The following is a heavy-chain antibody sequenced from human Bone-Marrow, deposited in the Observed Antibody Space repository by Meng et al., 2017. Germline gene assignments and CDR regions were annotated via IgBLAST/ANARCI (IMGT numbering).Heavy chain of an antibody. Sequence: GESLKISCAASGFTFRNYAMSWVRQAPGKGLEWVSSISSSSSYIYYADSVKGRFTISRDNAKNSLYLQMNSLRAEDTAVYYCAREIGWFGELLMDYWGQGTLVTVSS. D-gene: IGHD3-10*01. CDR3: AREIGWFGELLMDY. V-gene: IGHV3-21*01. CDR1: GFTFRNYA. J-gene: IGHJ4*02. CDR2: ISSSSSYI.